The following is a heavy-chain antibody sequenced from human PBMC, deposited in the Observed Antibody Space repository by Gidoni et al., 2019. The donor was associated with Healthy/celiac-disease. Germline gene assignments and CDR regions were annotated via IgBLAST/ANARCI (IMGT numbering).Heavy chain of an antibody. CDR2: INHSGST. CDR3: ARAPWGRWRDI. D-gene: IGHD3-16*01. Sequence: QVQLQQWGAGLLKPSETLSLTCAVYGGSFSGYYWSWIRQPPGKGLEWIGEINHSGSTNYNPSLKSRVTISVDTSKNQFSLKLSSVTAADTAVYYCARAPWGRWRDIWGQGTMVTVSS. CDR1: GGSFSGYY. V-gene: IGHV4-34*01. J-gene: IGHJ3*02.